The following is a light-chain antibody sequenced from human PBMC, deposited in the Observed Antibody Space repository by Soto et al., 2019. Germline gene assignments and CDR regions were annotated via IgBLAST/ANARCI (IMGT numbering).Light chain of an antibody. CDR1: GSTIGSNT. V-gene: IGLV1-44*01. CDR2: SND. CDR3: AVWGNNLNGPGV. J-gene: IGLJ3*02. Sequence: QSVLTQPPSASGPPGQRVTISCSGSGSTIGSNTVDWYQQLPGTAPKLLSYSNDQRRLGVHDRFSVSRSGTSASLAISGLQPDDEGIYYCAVWGNNLNGPGVFGGGTKLTVL.